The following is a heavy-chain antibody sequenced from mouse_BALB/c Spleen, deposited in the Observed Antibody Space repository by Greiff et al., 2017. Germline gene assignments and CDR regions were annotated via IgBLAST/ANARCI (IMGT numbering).Heavy chain of an antibody. Sequence: QVQLQQSGAELVRPGTSVKVSCTASGYAFTNYLIEWVKQRPGQGLEWIGVINPGSGGTNYNEKFKGKATLTADKSSSTAYMQLSSLTSDDSAVYFCARGGNYVGFDYWGQGTTLTVSS. V-gene: IGHV1-54*01. CDR3: ARGGNYVGFDY. CDR1: GYAFTNYL. J-gene: IGHJ2*01. D-gene: IGHD2-1*01. CDR2: INPGSGGT.